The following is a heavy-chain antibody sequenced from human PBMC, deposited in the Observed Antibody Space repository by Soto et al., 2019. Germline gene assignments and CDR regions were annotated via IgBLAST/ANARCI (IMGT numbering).Heavy chain of an antibody. J-gene: IGHJ4*02. D-gene: IGHD6-13*01. CDR3: AKYRRTEAEGFTLDY. V-gene: IGHV4-59*01. CDR2: IYYTGTT. CDR1: ADSINNSY. Sequence: SETLSLTCAVAADSINNSYWCWIRQPPGKRLEWIGNIYYTGTTTYTPSLESPVTMSVDTSKNQFSLKLNSVDAADTAVYYCAKYRRTEAEGFTLDYWGRGTLVTVSS.